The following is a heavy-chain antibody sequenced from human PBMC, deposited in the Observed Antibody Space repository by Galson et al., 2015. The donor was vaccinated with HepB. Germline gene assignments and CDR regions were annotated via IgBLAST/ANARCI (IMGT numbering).Heavy chain of an antibody. CDR2: IIPIFGTA. Sequence: SVKVSCKASGGTFSSYAISWVRQAPGQGLEWMGGIIPIFGTANYAQKFQGRVTITADESTSTAYMELSSLRSEDTAVYYCARGDYGDYKTNWFDPWGQGTLVTVSS. CDR3: ARGDYGDYKTNWFDP. J-gene: IGHJ5*02. V-gene: IGHV1-69*13. D-gene: IGHD4-17*01. CDR1: GGTFSSYA.